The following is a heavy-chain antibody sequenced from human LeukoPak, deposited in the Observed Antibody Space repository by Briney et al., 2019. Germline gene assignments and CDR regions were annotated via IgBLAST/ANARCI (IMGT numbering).Heavy chain of an antibody. D-gene: IGHD3-9*01. CDR3: ARGGHVQVLRYFDWLEQSYYFDY. Sequence: GGSLRLSCAASGFTFSDYYMSWIRQAPGKGLERVSYISSSGSTIYYADSVKGRFTISRDNAKNSLYLQMNSLRAEDTAVYYCARGGHVQVLRYFDWLEQSYYFDYWGQGTLVTVSS. V-gene: IGHV3-11*01. J-gene: IGHJ4*02. CDR2: ISSSGSTI. CDR1: GFTFSDYY.